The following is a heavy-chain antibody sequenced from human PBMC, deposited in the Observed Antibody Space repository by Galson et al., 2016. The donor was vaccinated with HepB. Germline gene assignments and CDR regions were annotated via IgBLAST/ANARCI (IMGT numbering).Heavy chain of an antibody. V-gene: IGHV3-9*01. CDR3: AKSGTYSSSSGWFDP. Sequence: SLRLSCAASGFNFDDHAMHWVRQAPGKGLEWVSGISWNSGNTDYVDSVKGRFTISRDNAKNSLYLQMNSLRPEDTALYYCAKSGTYSSSSGWFDPWGQGTLVTVSS. CDR2: ISWNSGNT. CDR1: GFNFDDHA. D-gene: IGHD6-6*01. J-gene: IGHJ5*02.